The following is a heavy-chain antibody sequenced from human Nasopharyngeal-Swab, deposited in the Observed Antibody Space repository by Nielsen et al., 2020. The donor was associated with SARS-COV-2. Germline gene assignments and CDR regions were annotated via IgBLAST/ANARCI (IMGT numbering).Heavy chain of an antibody. CDR3: ASNWRYSSFVPRMAPAFDI. V-gene: IGHV3-53*04. Sequence: GESLKISCAASGFVVSRTYMTWVRQAPGKGLEWVSIIYGGGDTYYADSVKGRFTISRHNSENTLFLQMNSLRVEDTAMYYCASNWRYSSFVPRMAPAFDIWGQGTMVTVSS. CDR2: IYGGGDT. J-gene: IGHJ3*02. CDR1: GFVVSRTY. D-gene: IGHD6-13*01.